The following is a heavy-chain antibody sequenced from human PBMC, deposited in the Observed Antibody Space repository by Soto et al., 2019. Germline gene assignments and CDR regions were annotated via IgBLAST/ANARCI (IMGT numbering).Heavy chain of an antibody. D-gene: IGHD3-22*01. CDR3: ARGTTSIGYYYGY. V-gene: IGHV3-9*01. J-gene: IGHJ4*02. CDR1: GFTFDDYA. Sequence: LRLSCVASGFTFDDYAMHWVRQGPGKGLEWVSGISWNSYSIGYADSVKGRFTISRDNVKNSLHLQMDSLTTEDTALYYCARGTTSIGYYYGYWGQGTPVTVSS. CDR2: ISWNSYSI.